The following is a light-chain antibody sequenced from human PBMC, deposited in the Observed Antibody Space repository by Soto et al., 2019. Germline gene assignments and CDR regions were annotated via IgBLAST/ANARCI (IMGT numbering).Light chain of an antibody. V-gene: IGLV2-14*01. CDR2: DVS. J-gene: IGLJ1*01. Sequence: SVLTQPASVSGSPGQSITISCTGTSSDVGGYNYVSWYQQHPGKAPKLMIYDVSNRPSGVSNRFSGSKSGNTASLTISGLQAEDEADYYCSSYTSSRFYVFGTGTKVTVL. CDR3: SSYTSSRFYV. CDR1: SSDVGGYNY.